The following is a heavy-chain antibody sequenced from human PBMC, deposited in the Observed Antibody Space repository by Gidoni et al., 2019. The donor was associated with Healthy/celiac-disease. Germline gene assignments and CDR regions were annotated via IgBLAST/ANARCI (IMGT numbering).Heavy chain of an antibody. Sequence: QLQLQESCPGQVKPSETLSLTCTVSGGSISSSSYYWGWIRQPPGKGLEWIGSLYYSGSTYYNPSLKSRVTISVDTSKNHFSLKLSSVTAADTAVYYCGVDTSYYFDYWGQGTLVTVSS. J-gene: IGHJ4*02. D-gene: IGHD5-18*01. CDR1: GGSISSSSYY. CDR2: LYYSGST. V-gene: IGHV4-39*01. CDR3: GVDTSYYFDY.